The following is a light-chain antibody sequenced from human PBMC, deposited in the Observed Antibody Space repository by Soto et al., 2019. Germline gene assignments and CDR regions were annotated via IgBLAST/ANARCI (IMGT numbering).Light chain of an antibody. Sequence: DIQMTQSPPSLSASIGDRVTITCRASEGSGQYLTWFQQKPGKVPKLLIYAASTMQSGVPSRFIGRGTGTEFNLIIGCLQPEEVATYYCQRYNSGGQPTFGGGTKVEIK. V-gene: IGKV1-27*01. CDR3: QRYNSGGQPT. J-gene: IGKJ4*01. CDR2: AAS. CDR1: EGSGQY.